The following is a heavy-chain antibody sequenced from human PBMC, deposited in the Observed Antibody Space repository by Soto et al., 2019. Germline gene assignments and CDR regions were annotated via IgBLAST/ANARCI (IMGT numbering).Heavy chain of an antibody. CDR3: ARDRVQYYYDSSGYYYNWFDP. V-gene: IGHV1-69*01. J-gene: IGHJ5*02. Sequence: QVQLVQSGAEVKKPGSSVKVSCKASGGTFSSYAISWVRQAPGQGLEWRGGIIPIFGTANYAQKFQGRVTITADESTSTAYMELSSLRSEDTAVYYCARDRVQYYYDSSGYYYNWFDPWGQGTLVTVSS. CDR1: GGTFSSYA. D-gene: IGHD3-22*01. CDR2: IIPIFGTA.